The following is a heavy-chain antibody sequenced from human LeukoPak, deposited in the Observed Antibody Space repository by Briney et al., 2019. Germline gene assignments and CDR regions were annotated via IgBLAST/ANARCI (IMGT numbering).Heavy chain of an antibody. J-gene: IGHJ4*02. CDR2: ISGSGSAT. CDR3: ARRYGSGSYVDY. D-gene: IGHD3-10*01. Sequence: GGSLRLSCAASGFTFRSYAMNWVRQAPGKGLEWVSAISGSGSATYYADSVKGRFTISRDNAKNSLYLQMNSLRAEDTAVYYCARRYGSGSYVDYWGQGTLVTVSS. V-gene: IGHV3-23*01. CDR1: GFTFRSYA.